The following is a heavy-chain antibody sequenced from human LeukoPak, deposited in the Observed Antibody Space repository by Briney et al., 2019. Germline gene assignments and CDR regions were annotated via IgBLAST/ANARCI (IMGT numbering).Heavy chain of an antibody. CDR2: INVNT. CDR1: GNSFNTYG. CDR3: ARAPRCNTESCNSWFDP. D-gene: IGHD2/OR15-2a*01. Sequence: GASVKVSCKASGNSFNTYGIIWLRQAPGQGLEWMGWINVNTKYARKFQGRVTMTTDTSTSTAYMELRSLRSDDTAVYFCARAPRCNTESCNSWFDPWGQGTLVTVSS. J-gene: IGHJ5*02. V-gene: IGHV1-18*01.